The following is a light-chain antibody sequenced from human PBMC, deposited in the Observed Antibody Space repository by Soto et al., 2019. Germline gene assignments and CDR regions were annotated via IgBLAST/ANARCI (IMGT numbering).Light chain of an antibody. CDR3: QPYYSTPWT. CDR2: WAS. V-gene: IGKV4-1*01. Sequence: DIVMTQSTDSLAVSLGERATINCKSSQSVLYSSNNKNYLAWYQQTPGQPPKLLIYWASTRESGVPDRFSGSGSGTDFTLTISSLQADDVAVYYCQPYYSTPWTFGQGTKVEIK. CDR1: QSVLYSSNNKNY. J-gene: IGKJ1*01.